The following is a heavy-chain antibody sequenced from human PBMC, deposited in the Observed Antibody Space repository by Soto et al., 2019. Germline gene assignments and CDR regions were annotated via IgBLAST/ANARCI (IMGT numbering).Heavy chain of an antibody. CDR2: ISDDGSNK. V-gene: IGHV3-30*18. CDR3: TKRRNVLRFLEWSSGMEV. CDR1: GFTFSNYG. D-gene: IGHD3-3*01. J-gene: IGHJ6*02. Sequence: GGSLRLSCAASGFTFSNYGMHWVRQAPGKGLEWVAFISDDGSNKYYADSMKGRFTMSRDNSKRTLYLQMSSLRVEDTAVYYCTKRRNVLRFLEWSSGMEVWGQGTTGTVSS.